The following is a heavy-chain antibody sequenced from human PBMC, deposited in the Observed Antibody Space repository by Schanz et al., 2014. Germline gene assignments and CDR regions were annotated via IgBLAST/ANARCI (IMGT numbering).Heavy chain of an antibody. J-gene: IGHJ4*02. CDR1: GYTFTSHG. CDR2: ITAYNGDT. CDR3: ARDGVDAAAGGNY. Sequence: QVQLVQSGAEVKKPGASVKVSCKASGYTFTSHGISWVRQAPGQGLEWMGWITAYNGDTNYALKLQGRVTMTTDTSTGTAYMELRSLRFDDTALYYCARDGVDAAAGGNYWGQGTLVTVSS. D-gene: IGHD6-13*01. V-gene: IGHV1-18*01.